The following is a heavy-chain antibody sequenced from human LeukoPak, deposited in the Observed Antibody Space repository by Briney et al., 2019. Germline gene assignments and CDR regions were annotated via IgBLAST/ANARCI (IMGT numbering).Heavy chain of an antibody. J-gene: IGHJ4*02. V-gene: IGHV4-4*02. CDR2: IYHSGST. Sequence: SGTLSLTCAVSGGSISSSNWWSWVRQPPGKGLEWIGEIYHSGSTNYNPSLKSRVTISVDKSKNQFSLKLSSATAADTAVYYRARLTYSSSWYPRCFDYWGQGTLVTVSS. CDR3: ARLTYSSSWYPRCFDY. D-gene: IGHD6-13*01. CDR1: GGSISSSNW.